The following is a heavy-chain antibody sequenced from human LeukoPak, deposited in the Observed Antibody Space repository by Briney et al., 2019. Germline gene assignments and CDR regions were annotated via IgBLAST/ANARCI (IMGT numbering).Heavy chain of an antibody. J-gene: IGHJ4*02. Sequence: TGGSLRLSCAASGFAVSTNYMNWVCQAPGKGLEWVSAMYIDGGTYYADSVKGRFTISRDNSKNTLHLQMNSLRAEDTAVYYCARSVAPAARLDYWGQGTLVTVSS. CDR2: MYIDGGT. CDR1: GFAVSTNY. CDR3: ARSVAPAARLDY. V-gene: IGHV3-53*01. D-gene: IGHD2-2*01.